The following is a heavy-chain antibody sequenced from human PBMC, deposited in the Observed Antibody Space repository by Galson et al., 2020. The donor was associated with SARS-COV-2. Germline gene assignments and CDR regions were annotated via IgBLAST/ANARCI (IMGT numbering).Heavy chain of an antibody. CDR1: GFTFSGSA. CDR2: IRSKANSYAT. J-gene: IGHJ6*02. CDR3: TRLAEGYCSGGSCYSYYYYGMDV. D-gene: IGHD2-15*01. V-gene: IGHV3-73*01. Sequence: QLGESLKISCAASGFTFSGSAMHWVRQASGKGLEWVGRIRSKANSYATAYAASVKGRFTISRDDSKNTAYLQMNSLKTEDTAVYYCTRLAEGYCSGGSCYSYYYYGMDVWGQGTTVTVSS.